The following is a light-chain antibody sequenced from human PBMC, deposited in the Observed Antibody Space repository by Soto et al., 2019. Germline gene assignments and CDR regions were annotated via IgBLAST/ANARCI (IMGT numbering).Light chain of an antibody. V-gene: IGLV2-14*01. CDR2: EVR. J-gene: IGLJ1*01. CDR3: SSYTSTSTLYV. CDR1: MRDVGAYNL. Sequence: QSVLTQPASVSGSPGQSITISCAGTMRDVGAYNLVSWYQQHPGRAPQLIIYEVRNRPSGISFRFSGSKSGNTASLTISGLQAEDEATYYCSSYTSTSTLYVFGPGTKVTVL.